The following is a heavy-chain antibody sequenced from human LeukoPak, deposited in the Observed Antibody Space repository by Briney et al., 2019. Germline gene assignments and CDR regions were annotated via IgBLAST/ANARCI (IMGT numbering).Heavy chain of an antibody. CDR3: ASSNYYDSSGPWYYFDY. Sequence: GRSLILSCAASGFTFSSYSMNWVRQAPGKGLEWVSSISSSSSYIYYADSVKGRFTISRDNAKNSLYLQMNSLRAEDTAVYYCASSNYYDSSGPWYYFDYWGQGTLVTVSS. J-gene: IGHJ4*02. D-gene: IGHD3-22*01. CDR1: GFTFSSYS. V-gene: IGHV3-21*01. CDR2: ISSSSSYI.